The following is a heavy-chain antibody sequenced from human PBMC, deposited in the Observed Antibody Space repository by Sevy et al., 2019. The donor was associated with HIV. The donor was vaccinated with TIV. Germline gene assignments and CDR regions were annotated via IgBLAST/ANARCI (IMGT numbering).Heavy chain of an antibody. J-gene: IGHJ4*02. CDR1: GFTFSSYA. D-gene: IGHD2-15*01. V-gene: IGHV3-23*01. CDR3: AKVGPWWELPFDY. Sequence: GGSLRVSCAASGFTFSSYAMSWVRQAPGKGLEWVSAISGSGGSTYYADSVKGRFTISRDNSKNTLYLQMNSLRAEDMAVYYCAKVGPWWELPFDYRGQGTLVTVSS. CDR2: ISGSGGST.